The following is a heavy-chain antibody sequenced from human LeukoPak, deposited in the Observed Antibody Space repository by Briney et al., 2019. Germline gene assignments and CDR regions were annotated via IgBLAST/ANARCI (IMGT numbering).Heavy chain of an antibody. J-gene: IGHJ4*02. V-gene: IGHV3-15*07. CDR1: GLIFSNVW. CDR3: TTSGSY. Sequence: GGSLRLSCAASGLIFSNVWMNWVRQAPGKGLGWVGRIKSETDGGTTDYAAPVKGRFTISRDDSKNTLYLQMSSLESEDTAVYYCTTSGSYWGQGTLVTVSS. CDR2: IKSETDGGTT.